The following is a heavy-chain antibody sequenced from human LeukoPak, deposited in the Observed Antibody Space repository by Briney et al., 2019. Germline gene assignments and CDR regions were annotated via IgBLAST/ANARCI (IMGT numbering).Heavy chain of an antibody. D-gene: IGHD3-22*01. Sequence: SETLSLTCTVSGGSISSGGYYWSWIRQHPGKGLEWIGYIYYSGSTYYNPSLKSRVTISVDTSKNQFSLKLSSVTAADTAVYYCARWAEVYYYDSSGYFGYWGQGTLVTVSS. CDR1: GGSISSGGYY. CDR3: ARWAEVYYYDSSGYFGY. V-gene: IGHV4-31*03. CDR2: IYYSGST. J-gene: IGHJ4*02.